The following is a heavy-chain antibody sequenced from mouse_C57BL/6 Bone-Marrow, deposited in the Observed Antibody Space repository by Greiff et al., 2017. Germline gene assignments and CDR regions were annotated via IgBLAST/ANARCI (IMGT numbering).Heavy chain of an antibody. J-gene: IGHJ3*01. CDR1: GFNIKDYY. V-gene: IGHV14-1*01. Sequence: VQLQQSGAELVRPGASVKLSCTASGFNIKDYYMHWVKQRPEQGLEWIGRIGPEDGDTEYAPKFQGKATMTADKASNTAYLQLSSLTSEDTAVYYCTTEIYSNQFAYWGQGTLVTVSA. CDR2: IGPEDGDT. CDR3: TTEIYSNQFAY. D-gene: IGHD2-5*01.